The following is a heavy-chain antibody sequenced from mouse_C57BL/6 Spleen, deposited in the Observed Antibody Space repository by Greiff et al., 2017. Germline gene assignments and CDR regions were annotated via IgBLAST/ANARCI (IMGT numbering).Heavy chain of an antibody. CDR3: ASLYSNSSYFDY. J-gene: IGHJ2*01. Sequence: EVKVVESGGDLVKPGGSLKLSCAASGFTFSSYGMSWVRQTPDKRLEWVATISSGGSYTYYPDSVKGRFTISRDNAKNTLYLQMSSLKSEDTAMYYCASLYSNSSYFDYWGQGTTLTVSS. D-gene: IGHD2-5*01. CDR1: GFTFSSYG. V-gene: IGHV5-6*01. CDR2: ISSGGSYT.